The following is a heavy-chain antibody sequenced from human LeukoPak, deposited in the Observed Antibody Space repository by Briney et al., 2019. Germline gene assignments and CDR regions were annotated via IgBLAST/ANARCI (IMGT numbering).Heavy chain of an antibody. Sequence: GGSLRLSCAASGFTFSSYAMSWVRQAPGKGLEWVSAISGSGGSTYYADSVKGRFTISRDNSKNTLYLQMNSLRAEDTAVYYCAKVRAGCSSTSCYGYYYYGMDVWGQGTTVTVSS. CDR2: ISGSGGST. V-gene: IGHV3-23*01. CDR3: AKVRAGCSSTSCYGYYYYGMDV. CDR1: GFTFSSYA. J-gene: IGHJ6*02. D-gene: IGHD2-2*01.